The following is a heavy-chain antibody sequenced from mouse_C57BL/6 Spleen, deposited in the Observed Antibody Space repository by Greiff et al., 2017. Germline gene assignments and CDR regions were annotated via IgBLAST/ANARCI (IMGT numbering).Heavy chain of an antibody. V-gene: IGHV2-2*01. D-gene: IGHD1-1*01. CDR1: GFSLTSYG. CDR3: ARNRYSSYDYAMDY. CDR2: IWSGGST. Sequence: QVQLKESGPGLVQPSQSLSITCTASGFSLTSYGVHWVRQSPGKGLEWLGVIWSGGSTDYNAAFISSLSISKDNSKTQVFFKMNSLQADDTAIYYCARNRYSSYDYAMDYWGQGTSVTVSS. J-gene: IGHJ4*01.